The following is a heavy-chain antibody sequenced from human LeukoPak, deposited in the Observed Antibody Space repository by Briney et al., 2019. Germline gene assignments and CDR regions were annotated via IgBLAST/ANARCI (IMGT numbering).Heavy chain of an antibody. J-gene: IGHJ6*04. CDR2: ISHDGNNK. V-gene: IGHV3-30-3*01. Sequence: GGSLRLSCVASGFIFSNYDMYWVRQAPGKGLEWVARISHDGNNKYYADSEKGRVTISRDNSKNTLYLQMNSLRSEYTAVYFWARERPLIPDRPPTYYVLEFGGKGPRATFSP. D-gene: IGHD1-14*01. CDR3: ARERPLIPDRPPTYYVLEF. CDR1: GFIFSNYD.